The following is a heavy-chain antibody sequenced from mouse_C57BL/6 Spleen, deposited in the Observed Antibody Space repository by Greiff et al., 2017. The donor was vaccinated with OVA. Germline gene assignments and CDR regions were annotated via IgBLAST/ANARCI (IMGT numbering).Heavy chain of an antibody. D-gene: IGHD1-1*01. CDR3: ARGRYYGSSYWYFDV. J-gene: IGHJ1*03. CDR2: ISDGGSYT. CDR1: GFTFSSYA. V-gene: IGHV5-4*03. Sequence: DVKLVESGGGLVKPGGSLKLSCAASGFTFSSYAMSWVRQTPEKRLEWVATISDGGSYTYYPDNVKGRFTISRDNAKNNLYLQMSHLKSEDTAMYYCARGRYYGSSYWYFDVWGTGTTVTVSS.